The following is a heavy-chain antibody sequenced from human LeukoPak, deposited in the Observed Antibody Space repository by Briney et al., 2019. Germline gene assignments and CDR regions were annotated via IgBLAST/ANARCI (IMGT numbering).Heavy chain of an antibody. CDR2: IWYDGSNK. CDR1: GFTFSSYG. V-gene: IGHV3-33*01. CDR3: ARGLGYCSSTSCRIQTLYYYYYGMDV. Sequence: GRSLRLSCAASGFTFSSYGMHWVRQAPGKGLEWVAVIWYDGSNKYYADSVKGRLTISRDNPKNTLYLQMNSLRVEDTAVYYCARGLGYCSSTSCRIQTLYYYYYGMDVWGQGTTVTVSS. D-gene: IGHD2-2*01. J-gene: IGHJ6*02.